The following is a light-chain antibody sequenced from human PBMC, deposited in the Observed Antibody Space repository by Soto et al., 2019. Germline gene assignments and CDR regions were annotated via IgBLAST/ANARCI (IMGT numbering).Light chain of an antibody. CDR1: QSVSSSY. J-gene: IGKJ2*01. V-gene: IGKV3-20*01. CDR2: GAS. Sequence: EIELTQSPGTLSLSPGERATLSCRASQSVSSSYLAWYQQKPGQAPRLLIYGASSRATGIPDRFSGSGSGTDFTLTISRREHEDFAVSYCQHYGSSRRYTFGQGTKLEIK. CDR3: QHYGSSRRYT.